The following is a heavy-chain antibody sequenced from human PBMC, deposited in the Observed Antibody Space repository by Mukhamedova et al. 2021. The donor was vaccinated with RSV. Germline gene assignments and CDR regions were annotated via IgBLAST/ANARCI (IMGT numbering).Heavy chain of an antibody. V-gene: IGHV4-59*02. Sequence: TWAVSGSSVTSSYWSYIRQAPGKGLEWIGYINYRGGTHYNPSLKSRVTISVDTSKNQFSLTLTSVTAADTAVYYCARGEVDGYNHYY. CDR3: ARGEVDGYNHYY. D-gene: IGHD3-22*01. J-gene: IGHJ6*01. CDR1: GSSVTSSY. CDR2: INYRGGT.